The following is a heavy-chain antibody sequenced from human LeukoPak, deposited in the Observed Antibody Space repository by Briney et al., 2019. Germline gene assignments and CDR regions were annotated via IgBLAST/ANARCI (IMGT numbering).Heavy chain of an antibody. CDR2: IKSKTDGGTT. J-gene: IGHJ4*02. Sequence: GGSLRLSCAASGFTFSSAWMSWVRQAPGKGLEWVGRIKSKTDGGTTDYAAPVKGRFTISRDDSKNTLYLQMNSLKTEDTAAYYCTTDLLYGDNCGGDCYDVYWGQGTLVTVSS. CDR1: GFTFSSAW. V-gene: IGHV3-15*01. D-gene: IGHD2-21*02. CDR3: TTDLLYGDNCGGDCYDVY.